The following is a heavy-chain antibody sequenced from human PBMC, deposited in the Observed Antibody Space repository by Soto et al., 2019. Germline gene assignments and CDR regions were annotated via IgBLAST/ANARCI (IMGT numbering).Heavy chain of an antibody. CDR3: ARDPIFYYASSGYGGSYFDY. CDR2: IYHSGST. V-gene: IGHV4-30-4*01. J-gene: IGHJ4*02. D-gene: IGHD3-22*01. Sequence: SETLSLTCAVSGASVTSDDYYWSWIRQPPGKGLEWIGYIYHSGSTYYNPSLESRVSISIDTSQNQFSLKLTSLTAADTAVYYCARDPIFYYASSGYGGSYFDYWGQGSRVTVPS. CDR1: GASVTSDDYY.